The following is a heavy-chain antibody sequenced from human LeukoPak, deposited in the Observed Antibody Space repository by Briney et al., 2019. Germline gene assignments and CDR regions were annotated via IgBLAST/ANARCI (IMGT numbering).Heavy chain of an antibody. Sequence: SETLSPTCTVSGGSISSYYWSWIRQPPGKGLEWIGYIYYSGSTNYNPSLKSRVTISVDTSKNQFSLKLSSVTAADTAVYYCARSLRGWVDYWGQGTLVTVSS. V-gene: IGHV4-59*01. CDR1: GGSISSYY. CDR2: IYYSGST. CDR3: ARSLRGWVDY. D-gene: IGHD6-19*01. J-gene: IGHJ4*02.